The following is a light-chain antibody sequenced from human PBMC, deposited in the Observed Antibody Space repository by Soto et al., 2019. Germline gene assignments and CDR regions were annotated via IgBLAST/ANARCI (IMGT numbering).Light chain of an antibody. J-gene: IGLJ1*01. CDR2: DVS. Sequence: QSALTQPASVSGSPGQSITISCTGTSSDVGGYNYVSWYQQHPGKAPKLMIYDVSNRPSGVSNRFSGSKSGNTASLTISGLHAEDEADYYCSSYTSSSTYVFGTRTKLTVL. CDR3: SSYTSSSTYV. CDR1: SSDVGGYNY. V-gene: IGLV2-14*01.